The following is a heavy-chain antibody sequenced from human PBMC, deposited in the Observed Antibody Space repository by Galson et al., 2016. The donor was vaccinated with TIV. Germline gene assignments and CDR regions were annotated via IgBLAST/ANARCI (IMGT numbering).Heavy chain of an antibody. CDR2: INPDSGNT. V-gene: IGHV1-8*02. D-gene: IGHD2-2*01. CDR1: GYTFTSYH. Sequence: SVKVSCKASGYTFTSYHINWVRQATGQGLEWMGWINPDSGNTGYVQKFQGRVTMTRNITASTVYMELSSLRSEDTAVYYCARGWHVVDPNWVDPWGQGTRVTVSS. J-gene: IGHJ5*02. CDR3: ARGWHVVDPNWVDP.